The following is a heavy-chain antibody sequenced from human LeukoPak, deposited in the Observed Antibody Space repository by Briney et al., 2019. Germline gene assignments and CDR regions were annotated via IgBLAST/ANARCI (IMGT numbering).Heavy chain of an antibody. Sequence: GGSLRLSCAASGLTFRSFGLHWVRQSPGKGLEWVAVTSSDGSQKYYADSVKGRFTVSRDNSKDMLFLEMNSLRTEDTAVYYCAKKGDRGNNSPGDYRGQGTLVTVSS. CDR1: GLTFRSFG. V-gene: IGHV3-30*18. CDR2: TSSDGSQK. J-gene: IGHJ4*02. D-gene: IGHD2-21*01. CDR3: AKKGDRGNNSPGDY.